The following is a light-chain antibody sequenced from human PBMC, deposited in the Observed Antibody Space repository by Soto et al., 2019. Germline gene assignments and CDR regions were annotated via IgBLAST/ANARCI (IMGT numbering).Light chain of an antibody. CDR2: EAS. V-gene: IGKV3D-20*02. CDR3: QQSYSTPPT. J-gene: IGKJ4*01. CDR1: QSVSTTY. Sequence: IVLTQSPGTLSLSPGERATLSCRASQSVSTTYLAWYQQKPGQAPRLLIYEASIRATGIPDRFSGSGSGTDFTLTISRLEPEDFATYYCQQSYSTPPTFGGGTKVEIK.